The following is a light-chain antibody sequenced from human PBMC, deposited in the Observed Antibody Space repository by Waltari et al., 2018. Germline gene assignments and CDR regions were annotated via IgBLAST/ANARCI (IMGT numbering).Light chain of an antibody. Sequence: EVVLTQSPVTLSLSAGERASISCRPSESVYKYLAWYQQRPGQPPRLLIYDTSNRAAGVPGRFSGSGYGTDFTLTITSLEAEDFAVYFCQQGSILPLTFGGGTRVEIK. J-gene: IGKJ4*01. CDR2: DTS. CDR3: QQGSILPLT. CDR1: ESVYKY. V-gene: IGKV3-11*01.